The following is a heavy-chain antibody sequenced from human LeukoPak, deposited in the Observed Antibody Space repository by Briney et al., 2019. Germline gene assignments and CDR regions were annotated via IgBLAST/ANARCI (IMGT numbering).Heavy chain of an antibody. CDR3: AKSGSSFYDNLPGYDY. CDR1: GGSMSSSY. D-gene: IGHD3-9*01. CDR2: MYYSGST. V-gene: IGHV4-59*08. J-gene: IGHJ4*02. Sequence: SETLSLTCTVSGGSMSSSYWSWIRQSPGRGLEWIGSMYYSGSTNYNPSLRSRVTISTDTSKNQFSLKLRSVTAADTAVYYCAKSGSSFYDNLPGYDYWGQGTLVTVSS.